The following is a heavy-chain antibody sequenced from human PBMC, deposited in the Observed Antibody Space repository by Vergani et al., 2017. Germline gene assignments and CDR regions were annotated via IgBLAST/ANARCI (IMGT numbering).Heavy chain of an antibody. Sequence: QVHLVESGGGVVQPGRSLRLSCVVSGFTSSYYGMHWVRQAPGKGLEWVAVISYDGTQKYYADSVKGRFTIYRDNSKSTLYLQMNSLRTEDTAVYYCATKRSATRGCQIGYFREWGQGTLVTVSS. J-gene: IGHJ1*01. CDR2: ISYDGTQK. V-gene: IGHV3-30*03. D-gene: IGHD2-15*01. CDR3: ATKRSATRGCQIGYFRE. CDR1: GFTSSYYG.